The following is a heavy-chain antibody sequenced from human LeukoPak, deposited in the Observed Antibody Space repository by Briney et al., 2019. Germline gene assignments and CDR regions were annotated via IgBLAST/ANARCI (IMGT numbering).Heavy chain of an antibody. CDR1: GDSIASTIYY. J-gene: IGHJ1*01. Sequence: SETLSLTCSVSGDSIASTIYYWGWIRQPPGKGLEWIGNIYYSGSTYYTPSLKSRVIVSIDTSKNQFSLKVAAVTAADTAVYYWARAEHDIGDYYSQDGGQGSFVPVS. CDR3: ARAEHDIGDYYSQD. V-gene: IGHV4-39*07. CDR2: IYYSGST. D-gene: IGHD4-17*01.